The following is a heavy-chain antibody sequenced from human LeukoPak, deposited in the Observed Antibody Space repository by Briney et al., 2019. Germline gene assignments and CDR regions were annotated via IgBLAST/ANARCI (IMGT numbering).Heavy chain of an antibody. V-gene: IGHV1-2*02. CDR1: GYTFTGYY. Sequence: ASVKVSCKASGYTFTGYYMHWVRQAPGQGLEWMGWINPNSGGTNYAQKFQGRVTMTRDTSISTAYMELSSLRSEDTAVYYCARGLTTVTNGGYYYYYYMDVWGKGTTVTVSS. J-gene: IGHJ6*03. CDR2: INPNSGGT. D-gene: IGHD4-17*01. CDR3: ARGLTTVTNGGYYYYYYMDV.